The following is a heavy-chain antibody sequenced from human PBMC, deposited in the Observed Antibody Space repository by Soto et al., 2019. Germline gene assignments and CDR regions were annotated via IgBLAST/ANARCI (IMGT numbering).Heavy chain of an antibody. V-gene: IGHV4-39*01. Sequence: PSETLALTCTVSGGSISSSSYYWGWIRQPPGKGLEWIGSIYYSGSTYYNPSLKSRVTISVDTSKNQFSLKLSSVTAADTAVYYCASLRYCSITSCSTASSYYYGMAVWGQGTTSTV. CDR2: IYYSGST. CDR3: ASLRYCSITSCSTASSYYYGMAV. J-gene: IGHJ6*02. CDR1: GGSISSSSYY. D-gene: IGHD2-2*02.